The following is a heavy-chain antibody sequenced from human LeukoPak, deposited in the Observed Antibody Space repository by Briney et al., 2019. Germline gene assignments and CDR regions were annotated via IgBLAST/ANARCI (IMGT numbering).Heavy chain of an antibody. D-gene: IGHD3-3*01. V-gene: IGHV4-34*01. CDR3: ARGRYDFWSGYLIRAWFDP. CDR2: INHSGST. J-gene: IGHJ5*02. Sequence: SETLSLTCAVYGGSFSGYYWSWIRQPPGKGLEWIGEINHSGSTNYNPSLKSRVTISVDTSKNQFSLKLSSVTAADTAVYYCARGRYDFWSGYLIRAWFDPWGQGTLVTVSS. CDR1: GGSFSGYY.